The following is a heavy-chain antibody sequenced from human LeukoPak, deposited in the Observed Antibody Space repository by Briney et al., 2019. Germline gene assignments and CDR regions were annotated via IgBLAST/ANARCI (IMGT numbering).Heavy chain of an antibody. CDR2: IYYSGST. D-gene: IGHD3-22*01. CDR3: ARVGSSGYYYFD. V-gene: IGHV4-39*07. J-gene: IGHJ4*02. Sequence: PSETLSLTCTVSGVSIGSSGYYWAWIRQPPGKGLEWIGSIYYSGSTYYNPSLKSRVTISVDTSKNQFSLKLSSVTAADTAVYYCARVGSSGYYYFDWGQGTLVTVSS. CDR1: GVSIGSSGYY.